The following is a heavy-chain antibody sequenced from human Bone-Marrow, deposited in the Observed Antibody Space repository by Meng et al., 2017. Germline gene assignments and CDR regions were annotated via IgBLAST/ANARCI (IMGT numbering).Heavy chain of an antibody. J-gene: IGHJ4*02. D-gene: IGHD2-21*02. CDR3: ARNGVTEFFDY. Sequence: GESLKISCAASGFTFTCCALHWVRQAPGKGLEWVTAISYDGSDKYYADSVKGRFTISRDNSKNTVYLQMNSLRAEDTAVYYCARNGVTEFFDYWGQGTVVTASS. V-gene: IGHV3-30*04. CDR1: GFTFTCCA. CDR2: ISYDGSDK.